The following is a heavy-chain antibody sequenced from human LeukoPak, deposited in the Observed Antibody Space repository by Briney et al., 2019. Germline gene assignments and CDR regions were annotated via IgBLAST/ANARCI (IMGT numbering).Heavy chain of an antibody. CDR1: GYTLTELS. D-gene: IGHD3-9*01. CDR2: FDPEDGET. V-gene: IGHV1-24*01. CDR3: ASPLVRREGWYFDL. J-gene: IGHJ2*01. Sequence: EASVKVSCKVSGYTLTELSMHWVRQAPGKGLEWMGGFDPEDGETIYAQKFQGRVTMTEDTSTDTAYMELSSLRSEDTAVYYCASPLVRREGWYFDLWGRGTLVTVSS.